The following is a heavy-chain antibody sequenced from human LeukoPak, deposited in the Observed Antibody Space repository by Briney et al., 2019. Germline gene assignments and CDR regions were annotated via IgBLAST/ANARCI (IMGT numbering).Heavy chain of an antibody. CDR3: ARKALPGNWFDP. V-gene: IGHV4-4*07. CDR2: IYASGST. J-gene: IGHJ5*02. Sequence: PSETLSLTCTVSGDSISSYYWSWIRQPAGKGLEWIGRIYASGSTNYNPSLKSRVTMSLDTSKNQFSPNLSSVTAADTAVYYCARKALPGNWFDPWGQGTLVTVSS. CDR1: GDSISSYY.